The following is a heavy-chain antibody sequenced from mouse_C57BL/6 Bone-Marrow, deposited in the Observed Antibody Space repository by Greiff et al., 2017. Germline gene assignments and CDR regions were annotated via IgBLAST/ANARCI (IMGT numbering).Heavy chain of an antibody. CDR3: ARPYDYDPYAMDY. J-gene: IGHJ4*01. Sequence: EVKLEESGGGLVKPGGSLKLSCAASGFTFSDYGMHWVRQAPEKGLEWVAYISSGSSTIYYADTVKGRFTISRDNAKNTLFLQMTSLRSEDTAMYYCARPYDYDPYAMDYWGQGTSVTVSS. D-gene: IGHD2-4*01. CDR1: GFTFSDYG. V-gene: IGHV5-17*01. CDR2: ISSGSSTI.